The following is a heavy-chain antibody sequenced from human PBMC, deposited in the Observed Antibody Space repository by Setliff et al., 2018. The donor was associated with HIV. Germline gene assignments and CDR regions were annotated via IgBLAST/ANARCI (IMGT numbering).Heavy chain of an antibody. CDR1: GYTFTSYC. D-gene: IGHD3-10*01. Sequence: ASVKVACKASGYTFTSYCMHWVRQAPGQGLEWMGIINPSGGSTSYAQNFQGRVTLTRDTSRSTVYMELSSLRYADTAVYYCARRGSRGDCYYYMDVWGKGTTVTVSS. CDR3: ARRGSRGDCYYYMDV. V-gene: IGHV1-46*01. CDR2: INPSGGST. J-gene: IGHJ6*03.